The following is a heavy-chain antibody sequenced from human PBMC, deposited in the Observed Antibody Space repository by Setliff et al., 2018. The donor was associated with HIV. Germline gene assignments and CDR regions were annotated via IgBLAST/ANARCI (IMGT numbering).Heavy chain of an antibody. CDR2: IYSGGST. D-gene: IGHD6-19*01. J-gene: IGHJ4*02. CDR3: ARDVAVASFFNY. Sequence: PGGSLRLSCAASGFTVSSNYMSWVRQAPGKGLEWVSVIYSGGSTYYADSVKGRFTISRDNSKNTLYLQMNSLRAEDTAVYYCARDVAVASFFNYWGQGTLVTVSS. V-gene: IGHV3-53*01. CDR1: GFTVSSNY.